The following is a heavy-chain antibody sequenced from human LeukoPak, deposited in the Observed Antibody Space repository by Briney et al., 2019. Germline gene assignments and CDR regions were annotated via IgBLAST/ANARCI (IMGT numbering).Heavy chain of an antibody. V-gene: IGHV4-30-2*01. CDR1: GGSISSGGYY. CDR3: ARDHVDTATLDY. J-gene: IGHJ4*02. CDR2: IYHSGST. Sequence: SQTLSLTCTVSGGSISSGGYYWSWIRQPPGKGLEWIGYIYHSGSTYYNPSLKSRVTISVDTSKNQFSLKLSSVTAADTAVYYCARDHVDTATLDYWGQGTLVTVSS. D-gene: IGHD5-18*01.